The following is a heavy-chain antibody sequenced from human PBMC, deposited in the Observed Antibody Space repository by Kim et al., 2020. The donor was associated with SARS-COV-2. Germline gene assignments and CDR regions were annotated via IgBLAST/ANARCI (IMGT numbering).Heavy chain of an antibody. D-gene: IGHD5-12*01. Sequence: ADSGRARFTLSRDNSKNTLYLQMQTLRADDTAVYYCARDGGYCGYDHRDFWGQGTLVTVAS. J-gene: IGHJ4*02. V-gene: IGHV3-23*01. CDR3: ARDGGYCGYDHRDF.